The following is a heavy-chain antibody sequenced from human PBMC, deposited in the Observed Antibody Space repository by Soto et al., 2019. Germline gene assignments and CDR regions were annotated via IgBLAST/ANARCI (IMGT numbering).Heavy chain of an antibody. D-gene: IGHD1-1*01. CDR1: GGSMTTGSYF. CDR3: ARARNRYFDY. J-gene: IGHJ4*02. V-gene: IGHV4-61*01. CDR2: VFRSGSI. Sequence: SETLSLTCNVSGGSMTTGSYFWSRIRQPPGKGLEWIGYVFRSGSINYSPSFKSRVTISIDTSKNKFSLMLKSVTAADTAVYFCARARNRYFDYWGKGALVTVSS.